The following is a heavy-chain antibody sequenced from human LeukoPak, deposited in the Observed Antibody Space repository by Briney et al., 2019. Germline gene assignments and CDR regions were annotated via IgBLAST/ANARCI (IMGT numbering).Heavy chain of an antibody. Sequence: GGSLSLSCPASGFTFGSYAMIWVRQPPGKGRGWASAIRGSGGSTYYADSVKDRFTISRDNSKNTLYLQMNSLRAEDTAVYYCGRDPNGDYIGAFDMWGQGTVVTVSS. J-gene: IGHJ3*02. D-gene: IGHD4-17*01. CDR1: GFTFGSYA. CDR3: GRDPNGDYIGAFDM. V-gene: IGHV3-23*01. CDR2: IRGSGGST.